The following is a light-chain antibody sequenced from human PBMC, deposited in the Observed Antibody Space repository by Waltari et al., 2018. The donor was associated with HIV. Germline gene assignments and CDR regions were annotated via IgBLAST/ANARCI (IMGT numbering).Light chain of an antibody. CDR2: QET. Sequence: YELTTPPSLALFPGQTARIPCSGNKLANNCVCWYHQRRGQSPVLVIYQETKRPSDIPERFSGSSSGDTATLTISETQTVDEGDYYCQALDSTVAVFGGGTRLTVL. J-gene: IGLJ2*01. CDR3: QALDSTVAV. V-gene: IGLV3-1*01. CDR1: KLANNC.